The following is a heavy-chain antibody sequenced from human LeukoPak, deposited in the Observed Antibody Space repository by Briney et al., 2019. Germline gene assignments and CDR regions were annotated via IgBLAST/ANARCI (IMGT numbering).Heavy chain of an antibody. Sequence: SETLSLTCTVSGGSISSYYWSWIRQPPGKGLEWIGYIYYSGSTNYNPSLKSRVIISVDTSKNQFSLKLSSVTAADTAVYYCARGYYYYGMDVWGQGTTVTVSS. CDR3: ARGYYYYGMDV. CDR2: IYYSGST. V-gene: IGHV4-59*01. CDR1: GGSISSYY. J-gene: IGHJ6*02.